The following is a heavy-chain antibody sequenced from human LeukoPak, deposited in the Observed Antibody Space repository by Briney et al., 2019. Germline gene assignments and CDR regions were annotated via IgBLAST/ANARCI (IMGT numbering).Heavy chain of an antibody. J-gene: IGHJ4*02. CDR3: ASGAGWESGY. V-gene: IGHV3-7*01. Sequence: PEGSLRLSCAVSGSTSSRNFMSWVRQTPEKGLEWVANINQDGSEKNYVDSVKGRFTISRDNAKNSLFLQMNSLRAEDTAIYYCASGAGWESGYWGQGTLVTVSS. CDR2: INQDGSEK. D-gene: IGHD1-26*01. CDR1: GSTSSRNF.